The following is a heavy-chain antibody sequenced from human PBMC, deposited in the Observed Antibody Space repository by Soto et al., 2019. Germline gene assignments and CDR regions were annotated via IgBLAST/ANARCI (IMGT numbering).Heavy chain of an antibody. CDR3: ARGVADGRFWSGYYANYYYYGMDV. D-gene: IGHD3-3*01. CDR2: IYYSGST. J-gene: IGHJ6*02. CDR1: CGSISSYY. V-gene: IGHV4-59*01. Sequence: PSETLSLTCTVSCGSISSYYWSWIRQPPGKGLEWIGYIYYSGSTNYNPSLKSRVTISVDTSKNQFSLKLSSVTAADTAVYYCARGVADGRFWSGYYANYYYYGMDVWGQGTTVTVSS.